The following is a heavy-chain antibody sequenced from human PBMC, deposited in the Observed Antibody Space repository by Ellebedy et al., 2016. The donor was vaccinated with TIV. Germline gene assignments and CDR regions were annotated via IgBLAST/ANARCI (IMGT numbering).Heavy chain of an antibody. CDR3: ARGGYTYGSGRFYYFDY. D-gene: IGHD3-10*01. Sequence: MPSETLSLTCTVSGDSMNSGLYSWNWVRQSPGKGLEWIGYINHGGDTYYNPSLRSRVTILVDRSKNQFSLRLNSVTAADTAVYHCARGGYTYGSGRFYYFDYWGQGTLITVSS. CDR2: INHGGDT. J-gene: IGHJ4*02. CDR1: GDSMNSGLYS. V-gene: IGHV4-30-2*06.